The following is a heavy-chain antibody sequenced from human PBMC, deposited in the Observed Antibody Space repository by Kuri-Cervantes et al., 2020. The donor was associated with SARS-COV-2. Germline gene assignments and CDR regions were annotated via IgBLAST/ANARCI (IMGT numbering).Heavy chain of an antibody. V-gene: IGHV4-59*08. D-gene: IGHD6-19*01. CDR1: GGPITGYY. CDR3: ARKSGWYENDY. CDR2: IYYSGST. Sequence: SETLSLTCTVSGGPITGYYWSWIRQTPGKGLEWIGYIYYSGSTNYNPSLKSRVTISVDTSKNQFSLKLSSVTAADTAVYYCARKSGWYENDYWGQGTLVTVSS. J-gene: IGHJ4*02.